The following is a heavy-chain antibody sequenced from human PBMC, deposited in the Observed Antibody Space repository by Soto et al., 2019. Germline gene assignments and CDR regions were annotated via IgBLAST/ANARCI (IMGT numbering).Heavy chain of an antibody. CDR2: ISAYNGNT. CDR3: ARDRLSSSWYALGGVGYYYYGMDV. Sequence: ASVKVSCKASGYTFTSYGISWVRQAPGQGLEWMGWISAYNGNTNYAQKLQGRVTMTTDTSTSTAYMELRSLRPDDTAVYYCARDRLSSSWYALGGVGYYYYGMDVWGQGTTVTVSS. J-gene: IGHJ6*02. CDR1: GYTFTSYG. V-gene: IGHV1-18*01. D-gene: IGHD6-13*01.